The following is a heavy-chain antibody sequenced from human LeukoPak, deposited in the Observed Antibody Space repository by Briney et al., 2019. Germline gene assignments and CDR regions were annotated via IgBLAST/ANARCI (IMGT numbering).Heavy chain of an antibody. D-gene: IGHD4-23*01. CDR1: GGSISSYY. J-gene: IGHJ3*02. CDR3: ARTSPATVADAFDI. V-gene: IGHV4-59*01. Sequence: SETLSLTCTVSGGSISSYYWSWIRQPPGKGLEWIGYIYYSGSTNYNPSLKSRVTISVDTSKNQFSLKLSSVTAADTAVYYCARTSPATVADAFDIWGQGTMVTVSS. CDR2: IYYSGST.